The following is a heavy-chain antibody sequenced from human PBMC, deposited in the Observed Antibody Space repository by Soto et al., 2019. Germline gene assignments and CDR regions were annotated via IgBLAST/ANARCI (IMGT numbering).Heavy chain of an antibody. J-gene: IGHJ6*02. CDR1: GYTFPSYA. D-gene: IGHD2-15*01. CDR2: INVGNGNT. V-gene: IGHV1-3*01. Sequence: QVQLVQSGAEVMKPGASVKLSCKASGYTFPSYAMHWVRQAPGQRLEWMGWINVGNGNTKYSQKFQGRVTITRDTSASTAYMELSSLRSEDTAVYYCARFRGGAYGMDVWGQGTTVTVSS. CDR3: ARFRGGAYGMDV.